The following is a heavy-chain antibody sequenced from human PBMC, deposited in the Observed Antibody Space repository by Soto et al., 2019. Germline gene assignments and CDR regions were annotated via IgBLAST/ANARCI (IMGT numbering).Heavy chain of an antibody. D-gene: IGHD4-17*01. CDR2: ISGSSGSK. CDR1: GFIFSDYY. CDR3: ARYAAEVTTFFDH. V-gene: IGHV3-11*06. Sequence: PGGSLRLSCAASGFIFSDYYMSWIRQAPGKGLEWLSNISGSSGSKKYADAGKGRFTISRDNAKKSPYLEMHSLRAEDTAVYYCARYAAEVTTFFDHWGQGTLVTVSS. J-gene: IGHJ4*02.